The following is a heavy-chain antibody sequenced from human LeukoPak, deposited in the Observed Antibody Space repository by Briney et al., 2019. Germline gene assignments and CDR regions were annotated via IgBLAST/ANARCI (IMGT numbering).Heavy chain of an antibody. D-gene: IGHD2-21*02. J-gene: IGHJ4*02. CDR3: ARDCGGDCYSLGHGY. V-gene: IGHV3-21*01. Sequence: GGSLRLSCAASGFTFSSYSMNWVRQAPGKGLEWVSSISSSSSYIYYADSVKGRFTISRGNAKNSLYLQMNSLRAEDTAVYYCARDCGGDCYSLGHGYWGQGTLVTVSS. CDR2: ISSSSSYI. CDR1: GFTFSSYS.